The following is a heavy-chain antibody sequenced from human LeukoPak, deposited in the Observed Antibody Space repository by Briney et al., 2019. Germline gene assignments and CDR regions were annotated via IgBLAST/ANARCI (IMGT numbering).Heavy chain of an antibody. J-gene: IGHJ4*02. CDR1: GFTFSSYA. Sequence: PGGSLRLSCAASGFTFSSYAMSWVRQAPGKGLEWVSAISGSGGSTYYADSVKGRFTISRDNSKNTLYLQMNSLRVEDTAVYYCASGELRYFDWLLPPIDYWGQGTLVTVSS. CDR3: ASGELRYFDWLLPPIDY. CDR2: ISGSGGST. D-gene: IGHD3-9*01. V-gene: IGHV3-23*01.